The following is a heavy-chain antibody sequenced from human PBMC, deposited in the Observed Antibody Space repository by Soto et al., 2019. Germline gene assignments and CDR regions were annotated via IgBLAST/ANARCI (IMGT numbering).Heavy chain of an antibody. V-gene: IGHV1-46*01. CDR1: GYTFTSYY. J-gene: IGHJ6*02. CDR2: INPSGGST. CDR3: ARGGVHCSGGSCYSGSRTTTYYYYGMDV. D-gene: IGHD2-15*01. Sequence: QVQLVQSGAEVKKPGASVKVSCKASGYTFTSYYMHWVRQAPGQGLEWMGIINPSGGSTSYAQKFQGRVTMARDTSTSTVYMELISLRSEDTAVYYCARGGVHCSGGSCYSGSRTTTYYYYGMDVWGQGTTVTVSS.